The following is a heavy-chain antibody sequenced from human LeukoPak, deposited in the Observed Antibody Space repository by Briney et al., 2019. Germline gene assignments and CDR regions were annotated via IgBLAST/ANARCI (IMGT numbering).Heavy chain of an antibody. Sequence: SGGSLRLSCTASGFAFSDYWMSWVRQASGKGLEWLANINQDGSQTSYVDSVRGRFTVSRDNAKNSLYLQMNSLRADDTAVYYCARDSSPRYSGYDWVFWGRGTLVTVSS. CDR3: ARDSSPRYSGYDWVF. J-gene: IGHJ4*02. CDR1: GFAFSDYW. CDR2: INQDGSQT. V-gene: IGHV3-7*01. D-gene: IGHD5-12*01.